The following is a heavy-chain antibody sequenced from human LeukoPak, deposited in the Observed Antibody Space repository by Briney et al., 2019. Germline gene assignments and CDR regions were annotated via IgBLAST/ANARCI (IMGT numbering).Heavy chain of an antibody. CDR2: ISYDGSNK. J-gene: IGHJ3*02. D-gene: IGHD3-22*01. Sequence: PGGSLRLSCAASGFTFSSYGMHWVRQAPGKGLEWVAVISYDGSNKYYADSVKGRFTISRDNAKNSLYLQMNSLRAEDTAVYYCARPTRYYYDSSGYFDAFDIWGQGTMVTVSS. CDR3: ARPTRYYYDSSGYFDAFDI. CDR1: GFTFSSYG. V-gene: IGHV3-30*03.